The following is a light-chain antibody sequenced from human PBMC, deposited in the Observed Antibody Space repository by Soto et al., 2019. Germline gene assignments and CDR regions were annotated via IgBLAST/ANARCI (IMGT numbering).Light chain of an antibody. Sequence: EIVLTQSPGTLSLSPGERATLSCRASQSVSSTYLAWYQQKPGQAPRLLIYGASSRATASPDRFSGSGSGTAFTLTIIRLEPADYAVYYCQHYGSLGVTFGGGTKVEIK. CDR3: QHYGSLGVT. CDR1: QSVSSTY. V-gene: IGKV3-20*01. CDR2: GAS. J-gene: IGKJ4*01.